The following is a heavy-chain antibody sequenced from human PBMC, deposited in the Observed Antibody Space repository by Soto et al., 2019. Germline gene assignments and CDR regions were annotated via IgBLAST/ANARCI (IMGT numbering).Heavy chain of an antibody. CDR1: GYTLTDLS. J-gene: IGHJ4*02. V-gene: IGHV1-24*01. D-gene: IGHD3-3*01. Sequence: QVQLVQSGAEVKKPGASVKVSCKVSGYTLTDLSMQWVRQAPGKGLEWMGGFDPEDGETIYAQKFRGRATMPEDTATDTAYMELSSLRSEDTAVYYCATHRSGRFLAWLPEGSLRYWGQGTLVTVSS. CDR2: FDPEDGET. CDR3: ATHRSGRFLAWLPEGSLRY.